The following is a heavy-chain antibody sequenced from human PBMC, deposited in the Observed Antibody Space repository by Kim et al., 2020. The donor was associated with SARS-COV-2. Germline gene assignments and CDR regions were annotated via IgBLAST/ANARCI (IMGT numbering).Heavy chain of an antibody. CDR3: AKNRTGGYNYCYYYYV. CDR2: ISGDGGGK. Sequence: GGSLRLSCAASGFTFSDYSMHWVRQAPGKGLEWAASISGDGGGKYFAYVERRCSITTSNNSKSLHLQMNNRLTTDAAIFYCFAKNRTGGYNYCYYYYV. J-gene: IGHJ6*01. CDR1: GFTFSDYS. V-gene: IGHV3-43*02. D-gene: IGHD7-27*01.